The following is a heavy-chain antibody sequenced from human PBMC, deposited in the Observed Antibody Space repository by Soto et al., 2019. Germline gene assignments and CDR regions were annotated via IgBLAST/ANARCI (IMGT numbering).Heavy chain of an antibody. D-gene: IGHD2-15*01. Sequence: GGSLRLSCAASGFTFSSYGMHWVRQAPGKGLEWVAVISYDGSNKYYADSVKGRFTISRDNSKNTLYLQMNSLRAEDTAVYYCAKARHCSGGSCYSEYNWFDPWGQGTLVTVSS. V-gene: IGHV3-30*18. CDR3: AKARHCSGGSCYSEYNWFDP. J-gene: IGHJ5*02. CDR1: GFTFSSYG. CDR2: ISYDGSNK.